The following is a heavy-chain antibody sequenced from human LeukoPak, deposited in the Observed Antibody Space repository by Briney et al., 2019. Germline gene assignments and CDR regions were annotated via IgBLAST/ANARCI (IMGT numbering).Heavy chain of an antibody. J-gene: IGHJ5*02. Sequence: GGSLRLSCTASGFTFSSYTMSWVRQAPGKGLKWVSTITTGGPNTYYADSVKGRFTVSRDDSKNTLYLQMNSLRAEDTAVYYCAKDGGVLVSAHWGGSWGRGTLVTVSS. CDR3: AKDGGVLVSAHWGGS. D-gene: IGHD2-15*01. CDR2: ITTGGPNT. V-gene: IGHV3-23*01. CDR1: GFTFSSYT.